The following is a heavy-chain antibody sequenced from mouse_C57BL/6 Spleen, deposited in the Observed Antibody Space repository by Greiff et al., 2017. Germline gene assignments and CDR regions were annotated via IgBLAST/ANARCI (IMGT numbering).Heavy chain of an antibody. D-gene: IGHD2-12*01. Sequence: EVQLQQSGAELVKPGASVKLSCTASGFNIKDYYMHWVKQRTEQGLEWIGRIDPEDGETKYAPKFQGKATITADTSSNTAYLQLSSLTSEDTAVYYCAKRRGEYYFDYWGQGTTLTVSS. V-gene: IGHV14-2*01. CDR1: GFNIKDYY. CDR3: AKRRGEYYFDY. CDR2: IDPEDGET. J-gene: IGHJ2*01.